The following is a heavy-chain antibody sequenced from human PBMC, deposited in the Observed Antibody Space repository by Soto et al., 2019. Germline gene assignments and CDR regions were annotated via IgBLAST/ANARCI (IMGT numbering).Heavy chain of an antibody. CDR2: ITAFNGNT. CDR3: ARISQSDFWSGYYYFFDY. CDR1: GYTFTDYG. Sequence: QVHLVQSGAEVEKPGASVKVSCKASGYTFTDYGISWVRQAPGQGLQWMGWITAFNGNTKYAQQFQGRVTMTTDTSTSTAYLKLRSVESDDTAVYYCARISQSDFWSGYYYFFDYWGQGTLVTVSS. D-gene: IGHD3-3*01. J-gene: IGHJ4*02. V-gene: IGHV1-18*01.